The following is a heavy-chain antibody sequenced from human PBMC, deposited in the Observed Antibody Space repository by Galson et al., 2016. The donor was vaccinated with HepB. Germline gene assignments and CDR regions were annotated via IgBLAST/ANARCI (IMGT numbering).Heavy chain of an antibody. J-gene: IGHJ6*02. D-gene: IGHD3-22*01. Sequence: PALVKPPQTLTLTCTFSGFSLSTSGGGVGWIRQPPGKALEWLALIYWDDDKRYSPSLKSRLTVTKDTSKNQVVLTMTNTVPVDTATYYCAHVTDYYDSSGYYYVDRGLGGLDGMDVWGQGTTVTVSS. V-gene: IGHV2-5*02. CDR3: AHVTDYYDSSGYYYVDRGLGGLDGMDV. CDR1: GFSLSTSGGG. CDR2: IYWDDDK.